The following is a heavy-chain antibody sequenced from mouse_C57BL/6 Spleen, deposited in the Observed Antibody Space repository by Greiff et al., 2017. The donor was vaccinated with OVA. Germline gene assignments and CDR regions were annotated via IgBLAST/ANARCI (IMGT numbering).Heavy chain of an antibody. V-gene: IGHV7-3*01. J-gene: IGHJ1*03. CDR2: IRNKANGYTT. D-gene: IGHD3-1*01. CDR1: GFTFTDYY. Sequence: EVKLVESGGGLVQPGGSLSLSCAASGFTFTDYYMSWVRQPPGKALEWLGFIRNKANGYTTEYSASVKGRFTISRDNSQSILYLQMNALRAEDSATYYCARSPSGLNWYFDVWGTGTTVTVSS. CDR3: ARSPSGLNWYFDV.